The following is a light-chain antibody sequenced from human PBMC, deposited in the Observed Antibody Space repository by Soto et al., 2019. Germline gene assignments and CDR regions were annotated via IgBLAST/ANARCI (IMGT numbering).Light chain of an antibody. V-gene: IGKV3-20*01. CDR1: PGVSSSY. J-gene: IGKJ2*01. CDR2: GAS. Sequence: EIVLPQSPGTLSLSPGARATLSCRASPGVSSSYLDWYQQKPGQAPRLLIYGASSRATGIPDRFSGSWSGTDFSLTSSRLEPEDFAVYYCQQYGSSPLYTFGRRTKLEIK. CDR3: QQYGSSPLYT.